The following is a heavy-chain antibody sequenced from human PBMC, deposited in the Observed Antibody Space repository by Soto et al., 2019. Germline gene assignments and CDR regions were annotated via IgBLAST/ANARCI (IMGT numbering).Heavy chain of an antibody. CDR1: GGSVSSYY. V-gene: IGHV4-59*02. CDR3: ARVTSGYRPHFEY. CDR2: IYYSGST. Sequence: SETLSLTRTVSGGSVSSYYWSWIRQPPGKGLEWIGYIYYSGSTNYKPSLKSRATISVDTSKNQFSLKLSSVTAADTAVYYCARVTSGYRPHFEYWGQGTLVTVSS. D-gene: IGHD3-3*01. J-gene: IGHJ4*02.